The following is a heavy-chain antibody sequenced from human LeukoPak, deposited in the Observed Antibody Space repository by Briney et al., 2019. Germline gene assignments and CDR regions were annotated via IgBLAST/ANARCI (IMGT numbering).Heavy chain of an antibody. V-gene: IGHV3-11*04. J-gene: IGHJ4*02. D-gene: IGHD5-18*01. CDR2: TNGSGNTI. CDR3: SRLRGYSYGYADS. CDR1: GVTFSDFY. Sequence: SGGSLRLSCAASGVTFSDFYMSWIRQAPGKGLEWVSYTNGSGNTIYYADSVKGRFTVSRDNAKHSLHLQMNSLRAEDTAVYYCSRLRGYSYGYADSWGQGTLVTVSS.